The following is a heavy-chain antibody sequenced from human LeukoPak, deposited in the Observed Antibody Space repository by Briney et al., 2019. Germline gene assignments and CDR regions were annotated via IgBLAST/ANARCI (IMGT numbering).Heavy chain of an antibody. Sequence: SETLSLTCTVSGGSISNYYWSWIRQPPGKGLEWIGYVYYSGSTKYNPSLKSRVTISVDTSKNQLSLKLSSVTAADTAVYYCARHPWRQLVDYYGMDVWGHGTTVTVSS. CDR1: GGSISNYY. J-gene: IGHJ6*02. V-gene: IGHV4-59*08. CDR2: VYYSGST. CDR3: ARHPWRQLVDYYGMDV. D-gene: IGHD2-21*01.